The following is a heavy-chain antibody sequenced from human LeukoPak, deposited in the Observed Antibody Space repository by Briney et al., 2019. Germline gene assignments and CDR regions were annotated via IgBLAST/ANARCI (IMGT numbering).Heavy chain of an antibody. CDR1: GFTFSSYA. J-gene: IGHJ6*04. CDR3: AKAREYQLPRLMDV. D-gene: IGHD2-2*01. Sequence: PGGSLRLSCAASGFTFSSYAMSWVRQARGKGLEWVSAISGSGGSTYYADSVKGRFTISRDNSKNTLYLQMNSLRAEDTAVYYCAKAREYQLPRLMDVGGKGTTVTVSS. CDR2: ISGSGGST. V-gene: IGHV3-23*01.